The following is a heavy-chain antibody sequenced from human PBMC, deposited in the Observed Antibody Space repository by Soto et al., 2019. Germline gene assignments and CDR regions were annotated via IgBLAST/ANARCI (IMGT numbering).Heavy chain of an antibody. Sequence: QVQLVQSGPEVKKPGSSLKVSCKSYGDSFSRFAVSWVRRAPGEGLEWMGGIIPVTGTANYIDKFRGRLTITADDSSSTVYMELSSLRSEDPAVYYCARLGLDLDFDHWGQGTLVTVSS. V-gene: IGHV1-69*01. CDR3: ARLGLDLDFDH. CDR2: IIPVTGTA. J-gene: IGHJ4*02. CDR1: GDSFSRFA.